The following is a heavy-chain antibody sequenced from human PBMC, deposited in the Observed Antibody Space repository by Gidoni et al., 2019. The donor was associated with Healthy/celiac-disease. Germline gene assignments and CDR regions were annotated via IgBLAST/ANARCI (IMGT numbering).Heavy chain of an antibody. V-gene: IGHV4-4*07. Sequence: QAQLQESGPGLVISTEPLPLPCTVSDDSIRRYHWYWMRQPAGKGLEWIGRIYGSGSTATYNPSLKSRGTMSVDTPKNQFSLKLSSVTAAETAVYYCARLWVDYGEYDVWGQGTLVTVSS. CDR3: ARLWVDYGEYDV. CDR1: DDSIRRYH. D-gene: IGHD4-17*01. CDR2: IYGSGSTA. J-gene: IGHJ4*02.